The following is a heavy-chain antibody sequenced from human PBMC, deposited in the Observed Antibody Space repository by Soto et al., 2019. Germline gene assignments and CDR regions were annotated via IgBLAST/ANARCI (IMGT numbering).Heavy chain of an antibody. V-gene: IGHV3-48*01. J-gene: IGHJ6*03. D-gene: IGHD5-18*01. CDR1: GFTFSSYS. Sequence: GGSLRLSCAASGFTFSSYSMNWVRQAPGKGLEWVSYISSSSSTIYYADSVKGRFTISRDNAKNSLYLQMNSLRAEDTAVYYCARRQLPTTYYYYYYMDVWGKGTTVTVSS. CDR3: ARRQLPTTYYYYYYMDV. CDR2: ISSSSSTI.